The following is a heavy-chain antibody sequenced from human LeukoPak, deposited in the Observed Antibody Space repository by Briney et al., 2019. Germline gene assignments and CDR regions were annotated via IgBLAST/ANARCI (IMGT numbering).Heavy chain of an antibody. V-gene: IGHV3-66*01. J-gene: IGHJ4*02. D-gene: IGHD3-22*01. CDR3: ARDYYDSSGYYSLDY. Sequence: PGGSLRLSCAASGFTVSSNYMSWVRQAPGKGLEWVSVIYSGGSTYYADSVKGRFTISRDNSKNTLYLQMNSLRAEDTAVYYCARDYYDSSGYYSLDYWGQGTQVTVSS. CDR2: IYSGGST. CDR1: GFTVSSNY.